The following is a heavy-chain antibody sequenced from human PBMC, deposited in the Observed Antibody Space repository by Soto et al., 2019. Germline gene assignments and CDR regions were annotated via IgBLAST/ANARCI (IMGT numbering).Heavy chain of an antibody. CDR3: ARGVLLRYFDWLSPYFDY. V-gene: IGHV4-34*01. CDR2: INHSGST. Sequence: SETLSLTCAVYGESFSGYYWSWIRQPPGKGLEWIGEINHSGSTNYNPSLKSRVTISVDTSKNQFSLKLSSVTAADTAAYYCARGVLLRYFDWLSPYFDYWGQGTLVTVSS. CDR1: GESFSGYY. J-gene: IGHJ4*02. D-gene: IGHD3-9*01.